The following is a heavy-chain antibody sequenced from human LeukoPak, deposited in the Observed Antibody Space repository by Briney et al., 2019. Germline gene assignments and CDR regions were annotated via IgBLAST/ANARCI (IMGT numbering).Heavy chain of an antibody. V-gene: IGHV4-59*01. D-gene: IGHD1-26*01. CDR2: IYYSGST. CDR3: ARGPRLNSGTSPGAFDI. CDR1: GGSISSYY. Sequence: KPSETLSLTCTVSGGSISSYYWSWIRQPPGKGLEWIGYIYYSGSTNYNPSLKSRVTISVDTSKNQFSLKLSSVTAADTAVYYCARGPRLNSGTSPGAFDIWGQGTMVTVSS. J-gene: IGHJ3*02.